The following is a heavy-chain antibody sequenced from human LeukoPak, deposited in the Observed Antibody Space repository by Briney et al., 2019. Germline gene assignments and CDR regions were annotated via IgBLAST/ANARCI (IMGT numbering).Heavy chain of an antibody. CDR1: GGSISSYY. CDR3: ARSTERITMIVASSDY. D-gene: IGHD3-22*01. V-gene: IGHV4-59*08. J-gene: IGHJ4*02. CDR2: IYYSGST. Sequence: SETLSLTCTVSGGSISSYYWSWIRQPPGKGLEWVGYIYYSGSTDYHPSLRSRVTMSVDTSKSQFSLKLSSVTAADTAVYYCARSTERITMIVASSDYWGQGTLVTVSS.